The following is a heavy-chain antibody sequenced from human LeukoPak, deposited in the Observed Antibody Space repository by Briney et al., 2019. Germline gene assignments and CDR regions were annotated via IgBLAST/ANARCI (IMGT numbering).Heavy chain of an antibody. J-gene: IGHJ5*02. CDR1: GGSISSSSYY. D-gene: IGHD3-16*02. CDR3: ARVRSFWFDP. CDR2: IYYSGST. Sequence: SETLSLTCTVSGGSISSSSYYWGWIRQPPGKGLEWIGSIYYSGSTYYNPSLKSRVTISVDTSKNQFSLKLSSSTAADTAVYYCARVRSFWFDPWGQGTLVTVSS. V-gene: IGHV4-39*07.